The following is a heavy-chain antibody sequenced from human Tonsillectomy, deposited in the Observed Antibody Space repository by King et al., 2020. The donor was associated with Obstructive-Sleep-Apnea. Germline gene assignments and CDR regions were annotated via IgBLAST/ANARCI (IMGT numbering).Heavy chain of an antibody. CDR1: GFTFSSYA. CDR3: AKGFLTGYYDIFDY. J-gene: IGHJ4*02. Sequence: VQLVESGGGLVQPGGSVRLSCAASGFTFSSYAMSWVRQSPGKGLGWVSAISGGVGSTYYAESGKGRFTISRDNSKHTLYLPMNRLRAEDTVVYYCAKGFLTGYYDIFDYWGQGTLVTVSS. CDR2: ISGGVGST. V-gene: IGHV3-23*04. D-gene: IGHD3-9*01.